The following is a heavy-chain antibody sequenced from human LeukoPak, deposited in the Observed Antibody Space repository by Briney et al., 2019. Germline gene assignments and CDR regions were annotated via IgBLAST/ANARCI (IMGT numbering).Heavy chain of an antibody. CDR1: GGSFSGYY. CDR3: ARDFFDI. Sequence: SETLSLTCAVYGGSFSGYYWSWIRQPPGKGLEWIGEINHSGRTNYNPSLKSRVTVSVDTSKNQFSLKLSSVTAADTAVYYCARDFFDIWGQGTMVTVSS. CDR2: INHSGRT. V-gene: IGHV4-34*01. J-gene: IGHJ3*02.